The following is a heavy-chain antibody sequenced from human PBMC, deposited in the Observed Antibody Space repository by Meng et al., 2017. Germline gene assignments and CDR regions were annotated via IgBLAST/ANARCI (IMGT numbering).Heavy chain of an antibody. J-gene: IGHJ4*02. V-gene: IGHV3-23*04. CDR1: GVTFSSYA. CDR2: ISGSGGST. D-gene: IGHD5-12*01. Sequence: VQVVGVGGGFVKPGGSLRLSCAASGVTFSSYAMSWVRQAPGKGLEWVSAISGSGGSTYYADSVKGRFTISRDNSKNTLYLQMNSLRAEDTAVYYCAKSGYGYDYWGQGTLVTASS. CDR3: AKSGYGYDY.